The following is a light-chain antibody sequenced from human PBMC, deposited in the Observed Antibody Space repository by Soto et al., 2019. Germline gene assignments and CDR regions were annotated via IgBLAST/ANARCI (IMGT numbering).Light chain of an antibody. J-gene: IGKJ1*01. Sequence: EIVLTQSPGTLSLSPGERATLSCRASQSVSSAYLAWYQQKPGQAPRLLLYGASSRATGIPDRFSGGGSGTDFTLTISRLEPEDFAVYYCQQYGSSPWTFGRGTKVEIK. CDR3: QQYGSSPWT. V-gene: IGKV3-20*01. CDR1: QSVSSAY. CDR2: GAS.